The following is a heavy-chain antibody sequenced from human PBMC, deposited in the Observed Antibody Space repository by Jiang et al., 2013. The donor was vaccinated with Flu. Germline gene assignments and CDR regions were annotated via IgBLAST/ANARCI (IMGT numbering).Heavy chain of an antibody. V-gene: IGHV1-3*01. CDR1: GYVFTAYA. Sequence: GAEVKKPGASVKVSCMAFGYVFTAYAIHWVRQAPGQRLEWMGWINGDSGDTKYSQKFQGRVTFARDISATTVYMELTGLRSEDTAVYYCARGSRNLIATLTTLGFWGPGTTVTVSS. CDR3: ARGSRNLIATLTTLGF. CDR2: INGDSGDT. J-gene: IGHJ4*02. D-gene: IGHD4-17*01.